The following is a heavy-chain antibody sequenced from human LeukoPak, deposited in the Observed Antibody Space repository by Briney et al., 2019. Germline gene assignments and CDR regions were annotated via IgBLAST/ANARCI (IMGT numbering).Heavy chain of an antibody. Sequence: PGGSLRLSCAASGFTFSSYSMNWVRQAPGKGLEWVSYISSSSSYIYYADSVKGRFTISRDNAKNSLYLQMNSLRAEDTAVYYCTRLDDYSILPRFGYWGQGTLVTVSS. CDR2: ISSSSSYI. CDR3: TRLDDYSILPRFGY. V-gene: IGHV3-21*05. CDR1: GFTFSSYS. D-gene: IGHD4-11*01. J-gene: IGHJ4*02.